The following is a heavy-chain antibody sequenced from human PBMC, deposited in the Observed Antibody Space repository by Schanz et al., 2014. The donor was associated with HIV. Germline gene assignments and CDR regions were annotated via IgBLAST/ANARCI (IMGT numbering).Heavy chain of an antibody. D-gene: IGHD2-21*02. Sequence: QVQLVQSGAEVKKPGSSVKVSCKGSGATFSSYAISWVRQAPGQGLEWMGMINPSGAGTTYARKLQGRVTMTRDTSTSTVYMHLSSLRSDDTAVYFCARDFNIGDQYYFDHWGQGTLVTVSS. J-gene: IGHJ4*02. V-gene: IGHV1-46*04. CDR2: INPSGAGT. CDR1: GATFSSYA. CDR3: ARDFNIGDQYYFDH.